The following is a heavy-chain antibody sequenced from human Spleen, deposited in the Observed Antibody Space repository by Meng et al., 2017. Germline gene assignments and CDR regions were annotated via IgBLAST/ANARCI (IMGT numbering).Heavy chain of an antibody. CDR1: GFTFSRYW. CDR2: IKQDGSEK. Sequence: ESLKIPCAASGFTFSRYWMGWVRQAPGKGLEWVANIKQDGSEKYYVDSVKGRFTISSDNAKHSLSLKMNSLRAEDTAVYYCPRERFWTWEPSDYWGQGTLVTVSS. V-gene: IGHV3-7*01. CDR3: PRERFWTWEPSDY. D-gene: IGHD1-26*01. J-gene: IGHJ4*02.